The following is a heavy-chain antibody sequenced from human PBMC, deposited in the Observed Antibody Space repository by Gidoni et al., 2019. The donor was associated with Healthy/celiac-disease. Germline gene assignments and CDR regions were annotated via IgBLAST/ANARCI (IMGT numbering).Heavy chain of an antibody. V-gene: IGHV4-39*01. D-gene: IGHD1-26*01. CDR3: ARHAHYSPADYYMDV. Sequence: QPQLQESRPVLVKPSETLSLTCTDSGGSISSSSYYWGWTRQPPGKGLEWIGSIYYSGSTYYNPSRKSRVTISVDTSKNKFSLKLSSVTDADTAVYYCARHAHYSPADYYMDVWGKGTTVTVSS. J-gene: IGHJ6*03. CDR2: IYYSGST. CDR1: GGSISSSSYY.